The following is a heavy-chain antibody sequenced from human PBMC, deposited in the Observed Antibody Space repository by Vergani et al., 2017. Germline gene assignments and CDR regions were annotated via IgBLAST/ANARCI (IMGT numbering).Heavy chain of an antibody. CDR2: LHTSGST. CDR1: GGSINSHNYY. Sequence: QVQLHESGPGLVKPSQTLSLTCTVSGGSINSHNYYWSWIRQPAGKGLEWIGRLHTSGSTNYNPSLKSRVTMSEDTSKNQFSLNLTSVTAADTAVYFCARGSGLGGSCYKPLFDYWGQGILVTVSS. D-gene: IGHD2-15*01. V-gene: IGHV4-61*02. CDR3: ARGSGLGGSCYKPLFDY. J-gene: IGHJ4*02.